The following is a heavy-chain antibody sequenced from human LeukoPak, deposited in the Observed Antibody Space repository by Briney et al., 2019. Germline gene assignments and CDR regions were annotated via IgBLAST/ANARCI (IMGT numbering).Heavy chain of an antibody. D-gene: IGHD4-17*01. CDR1: GFTFSDYA. Sequence: PGGSLRLSCAASGFTFSDYAVMWVRQAPGQGLEWVSAITSAGAPRYADSAKGRAPISRDNSKSTLYLQMNSLRAEDTAQYFCARVPNGGYIGAFEFWGQGTGVTVSS. J-gene: IGHJ3*01. CDR2: ITSAGAP. CDR3: ARVPNGGYIGAFEF. V-gene: IGHV3-23*01.